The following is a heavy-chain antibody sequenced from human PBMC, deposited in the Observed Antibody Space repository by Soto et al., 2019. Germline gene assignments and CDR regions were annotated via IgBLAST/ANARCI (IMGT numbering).Heavy chain of an antibody. CDR2: TYESGSS. CDR1: GGSISSRNRY. CDR3: ARHGHTGILRTWFDL. J-gene: IGHJ5*02. Sequence: SETLSLTCTVSGGSISSRNRYWGWLRQPPGRGLEWIGSTYESGSSDYNPSLKSRVTMSVDMSKNQFSLKINSVTAADTAMYFCARHGHTGILRTWFDLWGQGTLVTVSS. D-gene: IGHD1-26*01. V-gene: IGHV4-39*01.